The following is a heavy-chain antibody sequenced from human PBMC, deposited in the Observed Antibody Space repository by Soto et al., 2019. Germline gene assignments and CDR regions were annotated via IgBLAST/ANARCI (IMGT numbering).Heavy chain of an antibody. CDR3: ERVPTGKYGVWNY. Sequence: EEQLVESGGGLVQPGGSLRLSCAASAFSFSSYWMHWVRQAPGKGMVWVSRINPGGSITAYADSVKGRFTISRDNAKNTLYLQMNCLRGDDTSVYYCERVPTGKYGVWNYWGQGTLVTVSS. J-gene: IGHJ4*02. CDR1: AFSFSSYW. D-gene: IGHD2-8*01. CDR2: INPGGSIT. V-gene: IGHV3-74*01.